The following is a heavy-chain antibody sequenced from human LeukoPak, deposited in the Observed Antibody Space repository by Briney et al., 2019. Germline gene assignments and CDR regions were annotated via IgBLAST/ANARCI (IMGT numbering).Heavy chain of an antibody. CDR3: ARDQSGSLDY. J-gene: IGHJ4*02. CDR1: GFTVSRTW. CDR2: INQDASTR. D-gene: IGHD1-26*01. Sequence: GGSLRLSRAASGFTVSRTWMAWVRQAPGKGLEWVANINQDASTRQYVDSVKGRFTISRDNAKNSLDLQMNSLRVEDTAVYYCARDQSGSLDYWGQGTLVTVSS. V-gene: IGHV3-7*01.